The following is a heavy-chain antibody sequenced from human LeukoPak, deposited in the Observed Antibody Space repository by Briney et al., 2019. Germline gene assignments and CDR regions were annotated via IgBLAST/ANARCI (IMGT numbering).Heavy chain of an antibody. CDR3: TRGAYDFWSGYSPGYYMDV. J-gene: IGHJ6*03. CDR1: GGSISSGSYY. Sequence: SETLSLTCTVSGGSISSGSYYWSWIRQPAGKGLEWIGRIYTSGSTNYNPSLKSRVTMSVDTSKNQFSLKLSSVTAADTAVYYCTRGAYDFWSGYSPGYYMDVWGKGTTVTASS. D-gene: IGHD3-3*01. CDR2: IYTSGST. V-gene: IGHV4-61*02.